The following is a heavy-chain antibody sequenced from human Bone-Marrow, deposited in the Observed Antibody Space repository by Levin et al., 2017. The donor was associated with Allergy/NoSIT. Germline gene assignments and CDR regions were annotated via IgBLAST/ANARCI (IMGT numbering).Heavy chain of an antibody. Sequence: PGGSLRLSCAASGFTFRNAWMTWVRQAPGKGLEWVGHIKSKTDGGTTDYAAPVKARFTFSRDDSKNTLYLQMNSLKTEDTAVYYCTTAVNYYDSSGYHYDDYWGQGTLVTVSS. CDR2: IKSKTDGGTT. V-gene: IGHV3-15*01. D-gene: IGHD3-22*01. CDR3: TTAVNYYDSSGYHYDDY. CDR1: GFTFRNAW. J-gene: IGHJ4*02.